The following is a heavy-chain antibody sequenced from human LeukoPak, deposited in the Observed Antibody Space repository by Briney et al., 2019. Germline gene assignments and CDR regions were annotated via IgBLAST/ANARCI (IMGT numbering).Heavy chain of an antibody. CDR1: GGSFSGYY. J-gene: IGHJ3*02. CDR2: INHSGGT. D-gene: IGHD6-13*01. CDR3: ATASWREGHGVAFDI. Sequence: SETLSLTCAVYGGSFSGYYWSWIRQPPGKGLEWIGEINHSGGTNYNPSLKSRVTISVDTSKNQFSLKLSSVTAADTAVYYCATASWREGHGVAFDIWGQGTMVTVSS. V-gene: IGHV4-34*01.